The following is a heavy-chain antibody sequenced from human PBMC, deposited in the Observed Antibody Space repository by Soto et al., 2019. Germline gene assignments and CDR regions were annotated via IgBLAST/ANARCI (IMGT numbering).Heavy chain of an antibody. CDR3: ARKGGSFYGPFDY. CDR2: IRGTDGTT. Sequence: PGGSLRLSCAASGFTFSDYAMSWVRQAPGKGLEWVSTIRGTDGTTYYTDSVKGRFTISRDNSKNTLCLQMNSLRAEDAAIYYCARKGGSFYGPFDYWGEGTLVTVSS. CDR1: GFTFSDYA. J-gene: IGHJ4*02. D-gene: IGHD1-26*01. V-gene: IGHV3-23*01.